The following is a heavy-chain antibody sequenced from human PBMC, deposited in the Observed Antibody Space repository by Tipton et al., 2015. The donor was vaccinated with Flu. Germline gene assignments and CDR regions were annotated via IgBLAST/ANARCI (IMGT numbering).Heavy chain of an antibody. CDR2: IYYSGST. CDR1: GGSISSYY. Sequence: TLSLTCTVSGGSISSYYWSWIRQPPGKGLEWIGYIYYSGSTNYNPSLKSRVTISVDTSQNQFSLKLSSVTAADTAVYYCARVDSSGYYPGHWGQGTLVTVSS. J-gene: IGHJ4*02. D-gene: IGHD3-22*01. V-gene: IGHV4-59*01. CDR3: ARVDSSGYYPGH.